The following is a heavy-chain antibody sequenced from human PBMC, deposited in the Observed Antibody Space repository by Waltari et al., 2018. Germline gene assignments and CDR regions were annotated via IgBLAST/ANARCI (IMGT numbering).Heavy chain of an antibody. D-gene: IGHD2-21*01. Sequence: QVQLQESGPRLVKPSETLSLTCTVSGGSISSYYWSWIRQPPGKGLEWIGYIYYSGSTSYNPSVKSRVTVSVDKSKNQLSLKRSSVTAADTAVYYCARGGAYCGGDCYPRLDYWGQGTLVTVSS. V-gene: IGHV4-59*01. J-gene: IGHJ4*02. CDR3: ARGGAYCGGDCYPRLDY. CDR2: IYYSGST. CDR1: GGSISSYY.